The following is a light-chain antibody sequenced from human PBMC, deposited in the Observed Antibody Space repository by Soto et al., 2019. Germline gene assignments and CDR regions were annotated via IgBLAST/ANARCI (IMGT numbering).Light chain of an antibody. J-gene: IGKJ1*01. CDR3: QQYNDWPPWT. CDR2: GAS. V-gene: IGKV3-15*01. Sequence: EIAMTQSPASLSASTGERITLSCKVSQSIANNLAWHQQKPGQAPRLLMDGASTRAADITSRFSGSGSGTEFSLTISSLQSEDVAIYYCQQYNDWPPWTFGQGTNV. CDR1: QSIANN.